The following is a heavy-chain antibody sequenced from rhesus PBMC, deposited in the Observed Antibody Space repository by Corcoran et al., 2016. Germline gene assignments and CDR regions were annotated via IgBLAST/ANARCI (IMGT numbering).Heavy chain of an antibody. J-gene: IGHJ4*01. CDR2: ITKTGKTI. Sequence: EVQLVESGGGLVQPGGSLRLSFAASGFSFGDSVLPWFRPAPVKGLEWVSSITKTGKTIYYADSVKGRFTVSRDNAKSSLSLQMISLRAEDTAVYYCTSQYSWNNDYWGKGVLVTVSS. CDR3: TSQYSWNNDY. CDR1: GFSFGDSV. D-gene: IGHD1-20*01. V-gene: IGHV3-7*01.